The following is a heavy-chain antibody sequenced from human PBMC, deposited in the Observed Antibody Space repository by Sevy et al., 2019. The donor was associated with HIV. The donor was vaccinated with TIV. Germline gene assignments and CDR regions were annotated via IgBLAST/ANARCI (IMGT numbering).Heavy chain of an antibody. CDR2: IYQEGSEK. J-gene: IGHJ6*02. V-gene: IGHV3-7*01. CDR3: AREGSYGDYMLSYYYGMDV. D-gene: IGHD4-17*01. CDR1: GFSCRSYW. Sequence: GGSLRLSCAASGFSCRSYWMTWVRQAPGKGLEWVASIYQEGSEKYYMDSVKGRFTVSRDNAQNSLFMQMNSLRVEDKAVYYCAREGSYGDYMLSYYYGMDVWGQGTTVTVSS.